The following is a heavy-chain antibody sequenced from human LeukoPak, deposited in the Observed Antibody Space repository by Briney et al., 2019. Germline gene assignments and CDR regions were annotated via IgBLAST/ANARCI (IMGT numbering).Heavy chain of an antibody. D-gene: IGHD1-7*01. J-gene: IGHJ4*02. CDR2: ISGGASII. Sequence: GGSLRLSCATAGFTFINYEINWVRQAPGKGLEWVSYISGGASIIYYADSVKGRFTISRDNAKNLVYLQMNSLRAEDTSVYYCVREGGNWNFFDHWGQGTLVTVSS. CDR1: GFTFINYE. CDR3: VREGGNWNFFDH. V-gene: IGHV3-48*03.